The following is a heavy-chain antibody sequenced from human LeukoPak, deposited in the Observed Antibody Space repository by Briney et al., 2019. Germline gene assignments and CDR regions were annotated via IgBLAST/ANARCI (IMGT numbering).Heavy chain of an antibody. V-gene: IGHV4-59*08. CDR3: ARHLAAAEAFDY. D-gene: IGHD6-13*01. CDR1: GGSISSSY. J-gene: IGHJ4*02. Sequence: SETLSLTCTVSGGSISSSYWSWIRQPPGKGLEWIGYVYNSGSTKYNPFLKSRVTISVDTSNNQFSLWLSSVTAADTAVYYCARHLAAAEAFDYWGQGTLVTVSS. CDR2: VYNSGST.